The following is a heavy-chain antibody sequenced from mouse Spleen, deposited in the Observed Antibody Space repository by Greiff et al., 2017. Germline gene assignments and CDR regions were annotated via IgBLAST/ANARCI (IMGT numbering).Heavy chain of an antibody. CDR1: GFSLTSYG. CDR3: ARARGQLGLHDY. V-gene: IGHV2-9*02. J-gene: IGHJ2*01. Sequence: VQLVESGPGLVAPSQSLSITCTVSGFSLTSYGVHWVRQPPGKGLEWLGVIWAGGSTNYNSALMSRLSISKDNSKSQVFLKMNSLQTDDTAMYYCARARGQLGLHDYWGQGTTLTVSS. D-gene: IGHD3-2*01. CDR2: IWAGGST.